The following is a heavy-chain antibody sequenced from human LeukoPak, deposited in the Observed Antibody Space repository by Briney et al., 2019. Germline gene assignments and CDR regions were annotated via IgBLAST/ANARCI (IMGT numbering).Heavy chain of an antibody. CDR1: EFTFSTYG. J-gene: IGHJ4*02. CDR3: AKDRYSGLNTIDY. V-gene: IGHV3-30*18. Sequence: GGSLRLSCAASEFTFSTYGMHWVRQAPGKGLEWVAVISYDGSYKFYADSVKGRFTISRDNSKSTLCLQMNSLRAEDTAVYYCAKDRYSGLNTIDYWGQGTLVTVSS. D-gene: IGHD6-13*01. CDR2: ISYDGSYK.